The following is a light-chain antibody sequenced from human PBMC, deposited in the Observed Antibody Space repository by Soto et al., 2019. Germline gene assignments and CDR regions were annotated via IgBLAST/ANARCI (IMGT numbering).Light chain of an antibody. Sequence: EIVLTQSPATLSLSPGERATLSYRASQSVSHYLAWYQQKPGQAPSLLIYDASNRATGIPARFSGSGSGTDFTLTISSLEPEDFAVYYCQQRSNWPLYTFGQGTKLEIK. J-gene: IGKJ2*01. CDR2: DAS. CDR1: QSVSHY. CDR3: QQRSNWPLYT. V-gene: IGKV3-11*01.